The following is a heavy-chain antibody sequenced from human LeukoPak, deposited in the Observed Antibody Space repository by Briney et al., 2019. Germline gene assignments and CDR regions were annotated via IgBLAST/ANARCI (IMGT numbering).Heavy chain of an antibody. J-gene: IGHJ3*02. Sequence: PSQTLSLTCAGSGGSISSGGYSWSWIRQPPGKGLEWIGYIYHSGSTYYNPSLESRVTISVDRSKNQFSLKLSSVTAADTAVYYCARDDNWGRGIWGQGTMVTVSS. V-gene: IGHV4-30-2*01. CDR1: GGSISSGGYS. D-gene: IGHD7-27*01. CDR2: IYHSGST. CDR3: ARDDNWGRGI.